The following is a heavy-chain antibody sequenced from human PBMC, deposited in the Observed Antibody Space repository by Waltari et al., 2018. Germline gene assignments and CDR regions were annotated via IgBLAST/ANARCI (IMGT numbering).Heavy chain of an antibody. CDR1: GGSFSGYY. CDR2: INHSGST. D-gene: IGHD3-22*01. V-gene: IGHV4-34*01. J-gene: IGHJ6*03. CDR3: ARRPYYYDSSGYYYYYYYMDV. Sequence: QVQLQQWGAGLLKPSETLSLTCAVYGGSFSGYYWSWIRQPPGKGLEWIGAINHSGSTNYNPSLKSRVTISVDTSKNQFSLKLSSVTAADTAVYYCARRPYYYDSSGYYYYYYYMDVWGKGTTVTVSS.